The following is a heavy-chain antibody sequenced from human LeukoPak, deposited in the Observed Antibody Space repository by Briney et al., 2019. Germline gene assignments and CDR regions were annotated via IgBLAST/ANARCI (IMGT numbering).Heavy chain of an antibody. D-gene: IGHD3-22*01. CDR2: INHSGST. CDR1: GGSFSGYY. CDR3: ARRGDSSGYYFYYYYYMDV. V-gene: IGHV4-34*01. Sequence: SETLSLTCAVYGGSFSGYYWSWIRQPPGKGLEWIGEINHSGSTNYNPSLKSRVTISVDTSKNQFSLKLSSVTAADTAVYYCARRGDSSGYYFYYYYYMDVWGKGTTVTISS. J-gene: IGHJ6*03.